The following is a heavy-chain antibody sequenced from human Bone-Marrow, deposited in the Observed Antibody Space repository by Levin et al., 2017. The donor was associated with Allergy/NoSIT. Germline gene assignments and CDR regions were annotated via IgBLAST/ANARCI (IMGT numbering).Heavy chain of an antibody. CDR3: AGLTSAAAISYFQL. CDR1: GGSISSGDYY. V-gene: IGHV4-30-4*01. J-gene: IGHJ4*01. Sequence: SETLSLTCSVSGGSISSGDYYWSWIRQPPGKGLEWIGYIYHSGSTFYTLPLRSRVTISIDTSKNQFSLKLRSVTAADTAVYFCAGLTSAAAISYFQLWGHGSLVTVSS. CDR2: IYHSGST. D-gene: IGHD2-2*01.